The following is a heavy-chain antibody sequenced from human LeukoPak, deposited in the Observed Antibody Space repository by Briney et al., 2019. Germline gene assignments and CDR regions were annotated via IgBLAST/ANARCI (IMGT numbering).Heavy chain of an antibody. V-gene: IGHV3-21*01. Sequence: GGSLRLSCAASGFTFSSYSMNWVRQAPGKGLEWVSSISSSSSYIYYADSVKGRFTISRDNAKNSLYLQMNSLRAEDTAVYYCARDRRLYYYGSRIKTTWGQGTLVTVSS. D-gene: IGHD3-10*01. CDR3: ARDRRLYYYGSRIKTT. J-gene: IGHJ4*02. CDR2: ISSSSSYI. CDR1: GFTFSSYS.